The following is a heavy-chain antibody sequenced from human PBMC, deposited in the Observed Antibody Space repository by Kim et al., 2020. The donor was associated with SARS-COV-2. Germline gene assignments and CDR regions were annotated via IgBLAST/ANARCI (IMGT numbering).Heavy chain of an antibody. CDR3: AKSRGSSVYYYGMDV. J-gene: IGHJ6*02. CDR2: ISGSYGST. CDR1: GLTFRSYG. V-gene: IGHV3-23*01. D-gene: IGHD6-6*01. Sequence: GGSLRLSRAASGLTFRSYGMSWVRQAPGKGLEWVSSISGSYGSTYYADSVKGRFTISRDNSKNTLYLQMNSLRAEDTAVYYCAKSRGSSVYYYGMDVWG.